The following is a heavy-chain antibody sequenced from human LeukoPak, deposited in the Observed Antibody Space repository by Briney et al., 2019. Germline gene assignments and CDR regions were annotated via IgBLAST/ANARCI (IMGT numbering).Heavy chain of an antibody. CDR2: ISYDGTNK. CDR3: AKDQGSGSYSSDPDYGMDV. D-gene: IGHD3-10*01. V-gene: IGHV3-30*18. Sequence: PGGSLRLSCAASGFTVSSNYMSWVRQAPGKGLEWVAVISYDGTNKDYADSVKGRFTISRDDSKNTLYLQMNSLRDEDTTVYYCAKDQGSGSYSSDPDYGMDVWGQGTTVTVSS. CDR1: GFTVSSNY. J-gene: IGHJ6*02.